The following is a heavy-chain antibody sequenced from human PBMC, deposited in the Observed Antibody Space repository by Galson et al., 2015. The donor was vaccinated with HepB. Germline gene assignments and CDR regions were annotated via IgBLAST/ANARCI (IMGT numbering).Heavy chain of an antibody. V-gene: IGHV5-51*01. J-gene: IGHJ4*02. D-gene: IGHD3-3*01. CDR2: IYPGDSET. CDR3: VRTFYDYINRLDY. CDR1: GYRFTSYW. Sequence: QSGAEVKKPGESLKISCKGSGYRFTSYWIGWVRQMPGKGLEWMGIIYPGDSETTYSPSFQGQVTISADKSTNTAYLQWSSLKASDTAIYYCVRTFYDYINRLDYWGQGTLVTVSS.